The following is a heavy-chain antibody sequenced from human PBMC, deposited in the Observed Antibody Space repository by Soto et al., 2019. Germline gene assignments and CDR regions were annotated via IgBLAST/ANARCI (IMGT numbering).Heavy chain of an antibody. CDR3: PTATISL. CDR2: IKSKTDGGTT. J-gene: IGHJ4*02. CDR1: GFTFSNVW. Sequence: KPGGSLRLSCVVSGFTFSNVWMSWVRQAPGKGLEWVGRIKSKTDGGTTNYAAPVKGRFTISRDDSKNTLYLQMNSLKTEDTAVYFCPTATISLWGQGTLVTVSS. V-gene: IGHV3-15*01.